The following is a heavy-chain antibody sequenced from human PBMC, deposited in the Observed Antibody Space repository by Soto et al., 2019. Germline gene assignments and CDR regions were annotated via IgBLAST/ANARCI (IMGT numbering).Heavy chain of an antibody. CDR1: GGTFSSYA. Sequence: QVQLVQSGAEVKKPGSSVKVSCKASGGTFSSYAISWVRQAPGQGLEWMGGIIPLFDTANYAQKFQGRVTIPADESTGTAYMELSSLRSEDTAVYYCARDDWNGGICYPAYYAMDVWGQGTTVTVSS. CDR3: ARDDWNGGICYPAYYAMDV. D-gene: IGHD2-15*01. CDR2: IIPLFDTA. J-gene: IGHJ6*01. V-gene: IGHV1-69*01.